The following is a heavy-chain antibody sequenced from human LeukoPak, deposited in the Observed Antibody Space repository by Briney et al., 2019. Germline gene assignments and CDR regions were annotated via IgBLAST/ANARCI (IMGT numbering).Heavy chain of an antibody. CDR2: IYYSGST. CDR1: GGSISSYY. D-gene: IGHD5-18*01. V-gene: IGHV4-59*08. Sequence: PSETLSLTCTVSGGSISSYYWSWIWQPPGKGLEWIGYIYYSGSTNYNPSLKSRVTISVDTSKNQFSLKLSSVTAADTAVYYCARLAHVGTAMTVFDYWGQGTLVTVSS. CDR3: ARLAHVGTAMTVFDY. J-gene: IGHJ4*02.